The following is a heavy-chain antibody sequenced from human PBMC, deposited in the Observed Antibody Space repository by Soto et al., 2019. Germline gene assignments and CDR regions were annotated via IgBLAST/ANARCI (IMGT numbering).Heavy chain of an antibody. V-gene: IGHV3-23*01. CDR3: AKAYFVWSSEQPYYFDY. CDR1: GFTFSNYA. D-gene: IGHD3-16*01. CDR2: ISGSGGRS. J-gene: IGHJ4*02. Sequence: EVQLLDYVGGLLQTGGSLRLSCAASGFTFSNYAMTWVRQVPGKGLEWGSGISGSGGRSYYADSVKGRFTISRDNSKSTLYLQMNSLRAEDTAVYYCAKAYFVWSSEQPYYFDYWGQGTLVTVSS.